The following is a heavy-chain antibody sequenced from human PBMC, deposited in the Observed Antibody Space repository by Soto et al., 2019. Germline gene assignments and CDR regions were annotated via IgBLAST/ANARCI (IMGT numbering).Heavy chain of an antibody. CDR3: TKDLNEYSSGWGDY. Sequence: EVQLVESGGGLVQPGGSLRLSCAASGFTFSTYWMHWVRQAPGKGLVWVSRIKSDGSITSYADSVKGRFTISRDNAKRTLYLQMNSLRADDTAVYYCTKDLNEYSSGWGDYWGQGILVTVSS. V-gene: IGHV3-74*01. D-gene: IGHD6-19*01. J-gene: IGHJ4*02. CDR1: GFTFSTYW. CDR2: IKSDGSIT.